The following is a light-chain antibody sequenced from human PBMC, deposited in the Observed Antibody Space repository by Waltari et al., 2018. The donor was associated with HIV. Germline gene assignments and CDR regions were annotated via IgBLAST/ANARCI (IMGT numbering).Light chain of an antibody. CDR1: SSNTGSNT. J-gene: IGLJ3*02. V-gene: IGLV1-44*01. CDR2: NND. CDR3: AAWDDKLDGWV. Sequence: SLLPQPPSASGTAGPRATISCSGSSSNTGSNTLNCHQQLPGSAPRPLIYNNDLRPSGVPDRFSGSKSGTSASLAISGLQSEDQGEYYCAAWDDKLDGWVFGGGTRLTVL.